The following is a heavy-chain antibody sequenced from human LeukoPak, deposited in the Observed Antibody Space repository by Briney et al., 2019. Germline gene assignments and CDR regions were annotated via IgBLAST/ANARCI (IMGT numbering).Heavy chain of an antibody. CDR2: ISGSGGST. V-gene: IGHV3-23*01. J-gene: IGHJ6*02. CDR3: AKVISLLWFGESSDYGMDV. Sequence: GGSLRLSCAASGFTFSSYAMSWVRRAPGKGLEWVSAISGSGGSTYYADSVKGRFTISRDNSKNTLYLQMNSLRAEDTAVYYCAKVISLLWFGESSDYGMDVWGQGTTVTVSS. D-gene: IGHD3-10*01. CDR1: GFTFSSYA.